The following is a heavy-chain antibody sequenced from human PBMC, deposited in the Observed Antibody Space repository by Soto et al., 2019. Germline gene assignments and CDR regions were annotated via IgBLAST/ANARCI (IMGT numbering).Heavy chain of an antibody. CDR2: IYHSGST. CDR1: GGSISSGGYS. V-gene: IGHV4-30-2*01. Sequence: SETLSLTCAVSGGSISSGGYSWSWIRQPPGKGLEWIGYIYHSGSTYYNPSLKSRVTISVDRSKNQFSLKLSSVTAADTAVYYCARVGYYYDSSGYYDYWGQGTLVTVSS. J-gene: IGHJ4*02. CDR3: ARVGYYYDSSGYYDY. D-gene: IGHD3-22*01.